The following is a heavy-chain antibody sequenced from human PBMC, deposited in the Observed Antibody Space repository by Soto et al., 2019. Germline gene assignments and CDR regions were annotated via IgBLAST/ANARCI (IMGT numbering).Heavy chain of an antibody. V-gene: IGHV5-51*01. CDR1: GYSFTSYW. CDR3: ARHVEWQWLVFDAFDI. J-gene: IGHJ3*02. CDR2: IYPGDSET. Sequence: GESLKISCKGSGYSFTSYWIGWVRQMPGKGLEWMGIIYPGDSETRYSPSFQGQVTLSAEKSISTAYLQWSSLKASDTGMYYCARHVEWQWLVFDAFDIWGQGTMVTFS. D-gene: IGHD6-19*01.